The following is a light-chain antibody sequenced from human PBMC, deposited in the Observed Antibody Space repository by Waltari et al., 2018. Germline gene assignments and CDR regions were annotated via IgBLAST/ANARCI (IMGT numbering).Light chain of an antibody. Sequence: ERVMTQSPDILSVSPGATVTLSCRASQSSSTNVAWYQHKPGQAPRLLIYTGATRDTGIPATFSGSGSGTEFTLTISSLQPEDFAVYFCQQYDDWPATFGQGTKVEI. CDR2: TGA. CDR1: QSSSTN. V-gene: IGKV3-15*01. CDR3: QQYDDWPAT. J-gene: IGKJ1*01.